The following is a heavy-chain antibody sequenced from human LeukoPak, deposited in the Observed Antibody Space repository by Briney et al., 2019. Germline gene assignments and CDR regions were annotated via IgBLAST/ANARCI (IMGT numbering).Heavy chain of an antibody. V-gene: IGHV4-39*01. Sequence: SETLSLACTVSGGSISSSSYYRGWIRQPPGKGLEWIGSIYYSGSTYYNPSLKSRVTISVDTSKNQFSLKLSSVTAADTAVYYCASQGRKNYDSSGYYYASWGQGTLVTVSS. CDR2: IYYSGST. CDR1: GGSISSSSYY. J-gene: IGHJ4*02. D-gene: IGHD3-22*01. CDR3: ASQGRKNYDSSGYYYAS.